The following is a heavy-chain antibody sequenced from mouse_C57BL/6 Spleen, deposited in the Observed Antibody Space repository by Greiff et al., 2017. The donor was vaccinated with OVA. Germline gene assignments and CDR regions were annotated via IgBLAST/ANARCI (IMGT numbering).Heavy chain of an antibody. D-gene: IGHD1-1*01. Sequence: QVQLQQPGAELVRPGSSVKLSCKASGYTFTSYWMHWVKQRPIQGLEWIGNIDPSDSETHYNQKFKDKATLTVDESSSTAYMQLSSLTSEDAAVYDCARGATVVEGAMDYWGQGTSVTVSS. J-gene: IGHJ4*01. V-gene: IGHV1-52*01. CDR2: IDPSDSET. CDR1: GYTFTSYW. CDR3: ARGATVVEGAMDY.